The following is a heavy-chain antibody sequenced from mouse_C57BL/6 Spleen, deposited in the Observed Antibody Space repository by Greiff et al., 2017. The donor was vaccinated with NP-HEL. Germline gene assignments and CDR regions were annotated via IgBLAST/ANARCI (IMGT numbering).Heavy chain of an antibody. CDR1: GFTFSDYY. CDR2: ISNGGGST. J-gene: IGHJ4*01. V-gene: IGHV5-12*01. Sequence: EVKLMESGGGLVQPGGSLKLSCAASGFTFSDYYMYWVRQTPEKRLEWVAYISNGGGSTYYPDTVKGRFTISRDNAKNTLYLQMSRLKSEDTAMYYCARRRNYEDYYAMDYWGQGTSVTVSS. CDR3: ARRRNYEDYYAMDY. D-gene: IGHD2-1*01.